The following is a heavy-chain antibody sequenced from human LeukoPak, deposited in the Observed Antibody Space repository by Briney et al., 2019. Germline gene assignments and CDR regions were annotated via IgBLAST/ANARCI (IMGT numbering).Heavy chain of an antibody. V-gene: IGHV1-69*04. D-gene: IGHD5-12*01. Sequence: ASVKVSYKASGGTFSSYAISWVRQAPGQGLEWMGRIIPILGIANYAQKFQGRVTITADKSTSTAYMELSSLRSEDTAVYYCAREHVDIVATTNYYYGMDVWGQGTTVTVSS. CDR1: GGTFSSYA. J-gene: IGHJ6*02. CDR3: AREHVDIVATTNYYYGMDV. CDR2: IIPILGIA.